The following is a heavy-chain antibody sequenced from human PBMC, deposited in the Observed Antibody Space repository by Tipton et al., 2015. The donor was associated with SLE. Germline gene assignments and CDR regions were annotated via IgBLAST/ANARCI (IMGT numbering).Heavy chain of an antibody. D-gene: IGHD3-3*01. J-gene: IGHJ5*02. V-gene: IGHV4-59*11. CDR3: ARGVLEMFDP. Sequence: TLSLTCTVSGGSIDYHYWCWIRQTPGKGLEYIGFIHYSGKTDSHPSLKSRVTMSVDTSKNQFSLRLSSVTTADTAVYYCARGVLEMFDPWGPGTLVTVSS. CDR2: IHYSGKT. CDR1: GGSIDYHY.